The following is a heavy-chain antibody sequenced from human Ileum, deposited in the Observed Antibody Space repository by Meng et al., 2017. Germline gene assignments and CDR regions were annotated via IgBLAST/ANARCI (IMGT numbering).Heavy chain of an antibody. V-gene: IGHV4-59*08. Sequence: QVLLQESGPGLGKPSETRFRTGSVSGDSLIAYNWNWIRQAPGKGLEWLGYVYDGEAPNYNPSLQSRLTISMDKSANQFSLRLNSVTAADTAVYYCARQTATYPSNWFDPWGQGILVTVSS. J-gene: IGHJ5*02. CDR1: GDSLIAYN. CDR3: ARQTATYPSNWFDP. CDR2: VYDGEAP. D-gene: IGHD2-21*02.